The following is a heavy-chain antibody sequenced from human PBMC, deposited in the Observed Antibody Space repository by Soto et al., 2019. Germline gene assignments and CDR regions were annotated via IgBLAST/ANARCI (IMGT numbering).Heavy chain of an antibody. J-gene: IGHJ4*02. CDR3: AEKMMVRGHYYFDY. Sequence: GGSLRLSCAASGFTFSSYAMSWVRQAPGKGLEWVSAISGSGGSTYYADSVKGRFTISRDNSKNTLYLQMNSLRAEDTAVYYCAEKMMVRGHYYFDYWGQGTLVTVSS. CDR1: GFTFSSYA. D-gene: IGHD3-10*01. CDR2: ISGSGGST. V-gene: IGHV3-23*01.